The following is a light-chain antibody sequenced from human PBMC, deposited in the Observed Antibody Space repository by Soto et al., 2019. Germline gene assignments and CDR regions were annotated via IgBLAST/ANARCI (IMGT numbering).Light chain of an antibody. J-gene: IGLJ3*02. CDR3: TSYTSSSTWV. Sequence: QSALTQPASVSGSPGQSITISCTGTSGDVGGYNYVSWYQQHPDKAPKLMIYEVSNRPSGVSNRFSGSKSGNTASLTISGLQAEDKADYYCTSYTSSSTWVFGGGTKLTVL. CDR1: SGDVGGYNY. V-gene: IGLV2-14*01. CDR2: EVS.